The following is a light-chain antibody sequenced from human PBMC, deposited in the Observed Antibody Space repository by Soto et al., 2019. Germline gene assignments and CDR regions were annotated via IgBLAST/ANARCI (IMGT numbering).Light chain of an antibody. V-gene: IGKV1D-8*01. CDR3: QQYKSFPWT. Sequence: VIWMTQSPSLLSASTGDRVTISCRVSQGISTYLAWYQQKPGKAPELLIYAASTLQSGVPSRFSGSGSGTDFTLTISYLQSEDFVTYYCQQYKSFPWTFGQGTKVEIK. CDR2: AAS. CDR1: QGISTY. J-gene: IGKJ1*01.